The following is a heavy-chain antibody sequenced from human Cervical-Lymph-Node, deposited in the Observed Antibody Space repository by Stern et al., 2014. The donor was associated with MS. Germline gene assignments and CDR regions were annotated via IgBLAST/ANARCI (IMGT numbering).Heavy chain of an antibody. CDR1: GYTFTTYG. CDR3: ARDKMHAFDY. V-gene: IGHV1-18*01. D-gene: IGHD2-8*01. CDR2: IRPDSGNT. Sequence: QVQLVQSGTEVKKPGASVLVSCKASGYTFTTYGITWVRQAPGQGLEWMGWIRPDSGNTKYAQKVQDRVPLSRDTTTGTAYMEVRSLRSEDTAVYYWARDKMHAFDYWGQGTQVTVPS. J-gene: IGHJ4*02.